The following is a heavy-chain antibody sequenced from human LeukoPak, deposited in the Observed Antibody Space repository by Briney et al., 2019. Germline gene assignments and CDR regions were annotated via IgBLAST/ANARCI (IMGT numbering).Heavy chain of an antibody. CDR2: ISAYNGNT. D-gene: IGHD3-22*01. CDR1: GYTFTSYG. Sequence: ASVKVSCKASGYTFTSYGISWVRQAPGQGLEWMGWISAYNGNTNYAQKLQGRVTMTTDTSTSTAYMELRSLRSDDTAVYYCARSITMIVVVTKTNDALDIWGQGTMVTVSS. V-gene: IGHV1-18*01. J-gene: IGHJ3*02. CDR3: ARSITMIVVVTKTNDALDI.